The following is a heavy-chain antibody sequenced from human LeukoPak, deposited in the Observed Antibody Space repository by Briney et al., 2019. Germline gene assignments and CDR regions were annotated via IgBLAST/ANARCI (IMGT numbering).Heavy chain of an antibody. CDR1: GGSTSRYY. J-gene: IGHJ6*02. V-gene: IGHV4-59*01. D-gene: IGHD1/OR15-1a*01. Sequence: SETLSLTCTVSGGSTSRYYWSWIRQPPGKGLEWIGFIYYSGSTNYSPSLKSRVTISVDTSKNQFSLKLSSVTAADTAVYYCARGSYTGTGYGMDVWGQGTTVTVSS. CDR2: IYYSGST. CDR3: ARGSYTGTGYGMDV.